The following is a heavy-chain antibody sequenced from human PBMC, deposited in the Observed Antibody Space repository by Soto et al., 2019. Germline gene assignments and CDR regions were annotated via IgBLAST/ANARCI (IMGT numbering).Heavy chain of an antibody. CDR2: IIPIFGTA. D-gene: IGHD3-3*01. CDR3: AREGPTIFGVVRPRYFDY. V-gene: IGHV1-69*01. J-gene: IGHJ4*02. CDR1: GGTFSSYA. Sequence: QVQLVQSGAEVKKPGSSVKVSCKASGGTFSSYAISWVRQAPGQGLEWMGGIIPIFGTANYAQKFQGRVTITADESTSTAYMELSSLRSDDTAVYYCAREGPTIFGVVRPRYFDYWGQGTLVTVSS.